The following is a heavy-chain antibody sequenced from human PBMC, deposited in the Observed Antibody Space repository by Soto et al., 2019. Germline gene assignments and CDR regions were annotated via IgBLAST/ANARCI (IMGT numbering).Heavy chain of an antibody. J-gene: IGHJ5*02. CDR1: GYAFSIYC. Sequence: GESLKISCHGSGYAFSIYCIALVRQMPGKGLEWMGIIYPGDSDTRYSPSFQGQVTISVDKSITTAYLQWSSLKASDTAMYYCARGYCTATICDPWFDPWGQGTLVTVSS. CDR2: IYPGDSDT. D-gene: IGHD2-8*02. V-gene: IGHV5-51*01. CDR3: ARGYCTATICDPWFDP.